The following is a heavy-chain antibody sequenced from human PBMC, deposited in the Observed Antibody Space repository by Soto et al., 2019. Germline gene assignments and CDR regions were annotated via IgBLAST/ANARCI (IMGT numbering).Heavy chain of an antibody. CDR3: ASSADIVVVPAAMDY. V-gene: IGHV1-69*02. J-gene: IGHJ4*02. D-gene: IGHD2-2*01. CDR1: GGTFSSYT. Sequence: SVKVSCKASGGTFSSYTISWVRQAPGQGLEWMGRIIPILGIANYAQKFQGRVTITADKSTSTAYMELSSLRSEDTAVYYCASSADIVVVPAAMDYWGQGTLVTVSS. CDR2: IIPILGIA.